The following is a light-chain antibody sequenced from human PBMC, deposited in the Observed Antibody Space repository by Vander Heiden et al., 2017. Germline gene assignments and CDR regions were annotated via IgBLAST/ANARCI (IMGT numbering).Light chain of an antibody. CDR2: GAS. V-gene: IGKV3-20*01. CDR3: QQYGSSPPTIT. J-gene: IGKJ5*01. Sequence: EIVLTQSPGTLSLSPGERATLSCRASQSVSRSYLALYQQKPGQATRRLIDGASSRATGSPDRFRGSGYGTDVTLTISRLEPEDFAVYYCQQYGSSPPTITFAQEARLEIK. CDR1: QSVSRSY.